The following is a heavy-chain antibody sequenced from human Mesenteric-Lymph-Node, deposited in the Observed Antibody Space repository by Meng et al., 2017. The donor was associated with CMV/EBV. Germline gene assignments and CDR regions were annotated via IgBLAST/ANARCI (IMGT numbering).Heavy chain of an antibody. CDR1: GFTFSTYG. CDR3: AKNTGLNYDFWSGLRFQH. J-gene: IGHJ1*01. V-gene: IGHV3-23*03. Sequence: GGSLRLSCAASGFTFSTYGMSWVRQAPGKGLEWVSVIYSDGSSTYYADSVKGRFTISRHNSKNTLYLQMNFLRAEDTAVYYCAKNTGLNYDFWSGLRFQHWGPGTLVTVSS. CDR2: IYSDGSST. D-gene: IGHD3-3*01.